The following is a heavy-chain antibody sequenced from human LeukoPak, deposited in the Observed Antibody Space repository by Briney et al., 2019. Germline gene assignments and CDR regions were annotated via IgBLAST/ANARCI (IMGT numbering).Heavy chain of an antibody. CDR1: GGSISSYY. CDR3: ARRAYGSGSFNRYHFDY. D-gene: IGHD3-10*01. Sequence: SETLSLTCTVSGGSISSYYWSWIRQPPGKGLGWIGYIYYSGSTNYNPSLKSRVTISVDTSKNQFSLKLSSVTAADTAVYYCARRAYGSGSFNRYHFDYWGQGTLVAVSS. V-gene: IGHV4-59*01. CDR2: IYYSGST. J-gene: IGHJ4*02.